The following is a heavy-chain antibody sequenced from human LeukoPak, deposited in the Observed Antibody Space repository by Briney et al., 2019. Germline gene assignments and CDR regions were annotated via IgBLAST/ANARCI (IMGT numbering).Heavy chain of an antibody. V-gene: IGHV4-34*01. J-gene: IGHJ6*03. CDR2: INHSGST. Sequence: PSETLSLTCAVYGGSFSGYYWSWIRQPPGKGLEWIGEINHSGSTNYNPSLKSRVTMSLDTSKNQFSLKLRSVTAADTAVYFCARSFLDYMDVWGKGTTVTVSS. CDR1: GGSFSGYY. CDR3: ARSFLDYMDV. D-gene: IGHD2/OR15-2a*01.